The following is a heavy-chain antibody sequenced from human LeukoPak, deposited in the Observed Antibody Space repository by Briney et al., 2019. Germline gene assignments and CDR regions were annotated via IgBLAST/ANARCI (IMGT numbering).Heavy chain of an antibody. V-gene: IGHV3-53*04. J-gene: IGHJ4*02. Sequence: GESLRLSCAASGFTLSNNYMGWVRQAPGTGLEWVSGIYADGSTYCADSVKGRFTISRHNSENTPNLQMNSLRPEDTAVYYCARESSVSGWYIYWGQGTLVTVSS. CDR2: IYADGST. CDR3: ARESSVSGWYIY. D-gene: IGHD6-19*01. CDR1: GFTLSNNY.